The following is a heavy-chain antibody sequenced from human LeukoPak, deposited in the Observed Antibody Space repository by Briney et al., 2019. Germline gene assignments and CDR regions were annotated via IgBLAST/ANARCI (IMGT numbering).Heavy chain of an antibody. Sequence: PGGSLRLSCAASGFTFSNYWMSWVRQAPGKGLEWVANIKRDGSESYYVDSVKGRFTTSRDNAKNSVYLQMNSLRVEDTAVYYCARDFAAAVGWGQGTLVTVSS. CDR3: ARDFAAAVG. J-gene: IGHJ4*02. D-gene: IGHD6-13*01. CDR2: IKRDGSES. V-gene: IGHV3-7*01. CDR1: GFTFSNYW.